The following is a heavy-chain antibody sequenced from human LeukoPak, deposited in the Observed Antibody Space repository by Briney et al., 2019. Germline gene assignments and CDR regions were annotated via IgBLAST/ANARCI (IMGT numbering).Heavy chain of an antibody. CDR2: IYYSGST. V-gene: IGHV4-39*01. CDR1: GGSISSSSYY. J-gene: IGHJ6*02. Sequence: SETLSLTCTVSGGSISSSSYYWGWIRQPPGKGLEWIGSIYYSGSTYYNPSLKSRVTISVDTSKNQFSLKLSSLTAADTAVYYCARHHGPYYYYGMDVWGQGTPVTVSS. CDR3: ARHHGPYYYYGMDV.